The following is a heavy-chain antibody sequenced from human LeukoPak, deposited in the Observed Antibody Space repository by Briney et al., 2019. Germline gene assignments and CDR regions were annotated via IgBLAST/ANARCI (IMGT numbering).Heavy chain of an antibody. V-gene: IGHV1-18*01. D-gene: IGHD6-19*01. Sequence: ASVKVSCKASGYTFTSYGISWVRQAPGQGLEWMGWISAYNGNTNYARKLQGRVTMTTDTSTSTAYMELRSLRSDDTAVYYCARDKWYSSGWPGAYYYYMDVWGKGTTVTVSS. J-gene: IGHJ6*03. CDR1: GYTFTSYG. CDR2: ISAYNGNT. CDR3: ARDKWYSSGWPGAYYYYMDV.